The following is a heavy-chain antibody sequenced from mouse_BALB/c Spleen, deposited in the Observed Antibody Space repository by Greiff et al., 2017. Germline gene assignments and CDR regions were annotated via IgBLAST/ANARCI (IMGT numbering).Heavy chain of an antibody. CDR1: GFTFSSYT. D-gene: IGHD3-2*02. CDR2: ISNGGGST. J-gene: IGHJ1*01. Sequence: DVHLVESGGGLVQPGGSLKLSCAASGFTFSSYTMSWVRQTPEKRLEWVAYISNGGGSTYYPDTVKGRFTISRDNAKNTLYLQMSSLKSEDTAMYYCARQGFFRYFDVWGAGTTVTVSS. CDR3: ARQGFFRYFDV. V-gene: IGHV5-12-2*01.